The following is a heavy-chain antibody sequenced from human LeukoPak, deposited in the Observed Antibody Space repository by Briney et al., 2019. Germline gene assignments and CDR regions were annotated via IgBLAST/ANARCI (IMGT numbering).Heavy chain of an antibody. Sequence: PSETLSLTCTVSGGSISSYYWSWVRQPPGKGLEWIGYVSYSGSTDYNPSLKSRVIISIDTSKNQFSLRLSAVTAADTAVYYCARENDRYGRIDYWGQGTQVTVSS. CDR2: VSYSGST. D-gene: IGHD5-18*01. CDR3: ARENDRYGRIDY. CDR1: GGSISSYY. V-gene: IGHV4-59*01. J-gene: IGHJ4*02.